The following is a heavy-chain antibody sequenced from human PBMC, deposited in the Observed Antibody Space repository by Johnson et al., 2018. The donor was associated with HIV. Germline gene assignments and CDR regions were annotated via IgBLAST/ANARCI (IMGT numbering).Heavy chain of an antibody. V-gene: IGHV3-NL1*01. Sequence: QVTLVESGGGLVQPGGSLRLSCAASGFAFSSYGIHWVRQAPGKGLEWVSLIYSGENTKYADSVKGRFTISRDSSKNTLFLQLNSLRPEDTAVYYCARVSLAYSYGYDALDIWGQGTMVTVSA. D-gene: IGHD5-18*01. CDR3: ARVSLAYSYGYDALDI. CDR2: IYSGENT. J-gene: IGHJ3*02. CDR1: GFAFSSYG.